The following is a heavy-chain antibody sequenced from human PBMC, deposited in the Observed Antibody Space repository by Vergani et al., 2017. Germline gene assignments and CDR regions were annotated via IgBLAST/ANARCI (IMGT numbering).Heavy chain of an antibody. CDR2: ISWDATNK. CDR1: GFTFDDYT. CDR3: VKEGGTLFFDC. J-gene: IGHJ4*02. Sequence: EVQLVESGGAVVQPGGSLRLSCAASGFTFDDYTIHWVRQAPGKGLEWVSLISWDATNKFYADSVKGRFTISRDNSKNSLYLQMNSLRNEDTALYYCVKEGGTLFFDCWGQGTLVTVSS. V-gene: IGHV3-43*01. D-gene: IGHD3-16*01.